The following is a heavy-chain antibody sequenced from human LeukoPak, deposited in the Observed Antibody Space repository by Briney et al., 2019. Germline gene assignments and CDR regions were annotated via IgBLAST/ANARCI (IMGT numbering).Heavy chain of an antibody. Sequence: PSETLSLTCTVSGVSISSSSYYWGWIRQPPGKGLEWIGSIYYSGSTYYNPSLKSRVTISVDTSKNQFSLKLSSVTAADTAVYYCARQGYSSGFFFDPWGQGTLVTVSS. CDR1: GVSISSSSYY. CDR2: IYYSGST. J-gene: IGHJ5*02. V-gene: IGHV4-39*01. CDR3: ARQGYSSGFFFDP. D-gene: IGHD6-19*01.